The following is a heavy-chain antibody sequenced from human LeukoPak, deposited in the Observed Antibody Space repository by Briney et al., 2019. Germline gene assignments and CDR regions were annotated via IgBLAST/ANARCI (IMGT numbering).Heavy chain of an antibody. CDR1: GYTFTGYY. CDR2: INPNSGGT. J-gene: IGHJ6*03. Sequence: ASVKVSCKASGYTFTGYYMHWVRQAPGQGLEWMGWINPNSGGTNYAQKFQGRVTMTRDTSISTAYMELSSLRAEDTAVYYCARDNYYGTPGYYYYYMDVWGKGTTVTVSS. CDR3: ARDNYYGTPGYYYYYMDV. D-gene: IGHD3-10*01. V-gene: IGHV1-2*02.